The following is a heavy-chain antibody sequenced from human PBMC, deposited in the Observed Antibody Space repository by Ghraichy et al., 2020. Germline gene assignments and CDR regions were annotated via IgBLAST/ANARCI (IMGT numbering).Heavy chain of an antibody. J-gene: IGHJ4*02. CDR2: ISPSSIM. Sequence: GGSLRLSCAASGFTSSTYSINWVRQAPGKGLEWVSYISPSSIMYYADSVKGRFTISRDNAKNSVYLQMNSLRAGDTAVYYCSRDPSNQTHHIDYWGQGTLVTVSS. CDR1: GFTSSTYS. V-gene: IGHV3-48*01. D-gene: IGHD4-11*01. CDR3: SRDPSNQTHHIDY.